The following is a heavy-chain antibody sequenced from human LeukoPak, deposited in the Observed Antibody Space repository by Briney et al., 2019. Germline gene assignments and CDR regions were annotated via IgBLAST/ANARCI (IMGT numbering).Heavy chain of an antibody. V-gene: IGHV3-23*01. CDR1: GFIFADFA. CDR2: LNNGATHT. D-gene: IGHD5-18*01. CDR3: AKDGGYLSRVDAFDI. J-gene: IGHJ3*02. Sequence: GGSLRLSCRASGFIFADFAMSWVRQAPGKGPEWVSALNNGATHTYYADSVKGRFTISRDNSKNTVYLQMDSLRVEDSAIYYCAKDGGYLSRVDAFDIWGQGTMVTVSS.